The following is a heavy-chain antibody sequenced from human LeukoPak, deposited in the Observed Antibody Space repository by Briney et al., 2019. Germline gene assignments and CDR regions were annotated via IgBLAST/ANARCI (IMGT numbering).Heavy chain of an antibody. CDR1: GFIFRNYW. Sequence: GGSLRLSCAASGFIFRNYWMTWVRQAPGKGLEWVASIKQDGSEKYCVDSLKGRFNVSRDNDKNSLYLQMNSVRVEDTAVYYCARIRWEPPVTDFDYWGQGTLVTVSS. V-gene: IGHV3-7*01. CDR2: IKQDGSEK. D-gene: IGHD1-26*01. CDR3: ARIRWEPPVTDFDY. J-gene: IGHJ4*02.